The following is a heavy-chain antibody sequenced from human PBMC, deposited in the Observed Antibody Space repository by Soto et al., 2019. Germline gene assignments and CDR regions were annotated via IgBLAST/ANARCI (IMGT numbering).Heavy chain of an antibody. CDR2: INAGNGNT. CDR1: GYTFTSYA. CDR3: ARGDYIWGSYRYTTFDY. J-gene: IGHJ4*02. V-gene: IGHV1-3*01. Sequence: ASVKVSCKASGYTFTSYAMHWVRQAPGQRLEWMGWINAGNGNTKYSQKFQGRVTITRDTSASTAYMELSSLRSEDTAVYYCARGDYIWGSYRYTTFDYWGQGTLVTVSS. D-gene: IGHD3-16*02.